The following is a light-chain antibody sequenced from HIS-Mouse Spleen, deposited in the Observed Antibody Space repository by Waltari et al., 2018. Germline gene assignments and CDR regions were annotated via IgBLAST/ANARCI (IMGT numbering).Light chain of an antibody. V-gene: IGLV2-11*01. CDR1: SSDVGGYNY. CDR2: DVS. J-gene: IGLJ1*01. Sequence: QSALTQPRSVSGSPGQSVTISCTGTSSDVGGYNYVSWYQQHRGKAPKLMIYDVSNRPSGVPDRFSGSKSGNTASLTISGLQAEDEADYYCCSYAGSYTGVFGTGTKVTVL. CDR3: CSYAGSYTGV.